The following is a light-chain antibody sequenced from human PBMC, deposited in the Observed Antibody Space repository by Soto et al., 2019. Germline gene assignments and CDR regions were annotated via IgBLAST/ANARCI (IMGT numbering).Light chain of an antibody. CDR3: QQHHSCPLT. Sequence: QMTPSASTRSPSVVESVHNTCQASQGVNKNLNWYQQKPGKAPKLLIYDASNLETGVPSRFSGSGSGTDFTLTISSLQPEDFATYYCQQHHSCPLTFGQGTRLEIK. J-gene: IGKJ5*01. CDR1: QGVNKN. CDR2: DAS. V-gene: IGKV1-33*01.